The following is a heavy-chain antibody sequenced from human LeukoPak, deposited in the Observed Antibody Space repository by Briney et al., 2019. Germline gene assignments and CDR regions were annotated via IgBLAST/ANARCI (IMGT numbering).Heavy chain of an antibody. V-gene: IGHV3-21*04. Sequence: GGSLRLSCAASGFTFSSYSMNWVRQAPGKGLEWVLSISSSSSYIYYADSVKGRFTISRDNAKNSLYLQMNSLRAEDTALYYCAKGGYSYGHEDYFDYWGQGTLVTVSS. J-gene: IGHJ4*02. CDR1: GFTFSSYS. CDR3: AKGGYSYGHEDYFDY. CDR2: ISSSSSYI. D-gene: IGHD5-18*01.